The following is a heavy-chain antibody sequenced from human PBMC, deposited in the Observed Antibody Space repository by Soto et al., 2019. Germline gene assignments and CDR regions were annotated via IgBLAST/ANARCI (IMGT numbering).Heavy chain of an antibody. Sequence: ASVKVSCKASGYTFTSYAMHWVRQAPGQRLEWMGWINAGNGNTKYSQKFQGRVTITRDTSASTAYMELSSLRSEDTAVYYCAREYSSGWYLYYYYGMDVWGQGTTVTVSS. CDR3: AREYSSGWYLYYYYGMDV. J-gene: IGHJ6*02. CDR1: GYTFTSYA. D-gene: IGHD6-19*01. CDR2: INAGNGNT. V-gene: IGHV1-3*01.